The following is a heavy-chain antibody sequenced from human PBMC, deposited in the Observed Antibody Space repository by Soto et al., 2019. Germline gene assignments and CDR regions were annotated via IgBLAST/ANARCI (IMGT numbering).Heavy chain of an antibody. V-gene: IGHV2-5*04. Sequence: SGPTLVNPTQTLTLTCTFSGCSLTTTSVAVGWVRQPPGKAPEWLALICWDDGEAYTPSLKSRLTITKDTSKNQVVLTMTNMDPIDTGTYYCVQRDLNYGRSVAYWGQGTLVTVSS. D-gene: IGHD4-17*01. CDR2: ICWDDGE. J-gene: IGHJ4*02. CDR1: GCSLTTTSVA. CDR3: VQRDLNYGRSVAY.